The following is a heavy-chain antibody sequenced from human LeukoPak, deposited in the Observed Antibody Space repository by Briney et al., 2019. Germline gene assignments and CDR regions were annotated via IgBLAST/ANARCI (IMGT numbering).Heavy chain of an antibody. CDR2: IYHSGST. CDR3: ARSVVVTAKRAFDI. J-gene: IGHJ3*02. Sequence: PSETLSLTCAVYGGSFSDYYWSWIRQPPGKGLEWIGYIYHSGSTYYNPSLKSRVTISVDRSKNQFSLKLSSVTAADTAVYYCARSVVVTAKRAFDIWGQGTMVTVSS. D-gene: IGHD2-21*02. CDR1: GGSFSDYY. V-gene: IGHV4-34*01.